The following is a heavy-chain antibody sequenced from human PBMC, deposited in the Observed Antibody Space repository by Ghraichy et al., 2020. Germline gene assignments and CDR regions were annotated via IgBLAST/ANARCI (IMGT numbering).Heavy chain of an antibody. CDR1: GFTFSSYG. J-gene: IGHJ6*03. V-gene: IGHV3-30*02. CDR3: AKGALRRGGGYYYYMDV. D-gene: IGHD3-10*01. Sequence: GSLRLSCAASGFTFSSYGMHWVRQAPGKGLEWVAFIRYDGSNKYYADSVKGRFTISRDNSKNTLYPQMNSLRAEDTAVYYCAKGALRRGGGYYYYMDVWGKGTTVTVSS. CDR2: IRYDGSNK.